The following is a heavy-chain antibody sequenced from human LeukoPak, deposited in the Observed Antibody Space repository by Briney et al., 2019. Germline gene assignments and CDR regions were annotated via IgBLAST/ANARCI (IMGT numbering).Heavy chain of an antibody. CDR2: ISGSGGST. CDR3: AKDQSSITLVRGVHNWFDP. J-gene: IGHJ5*02. D-gene: IGHD3-10*01. Sequence: GGSLRLSCAASGFTFDDYGMSWVRQAPGKGLEWVSAISGSGGSTYYADSVKGRFTISRDNSKNTLYLQMNSLRAEDTAVYYCAKDQSSITLVRGVHNWFDPWGQGTLVTVSS. V-gene: IGHV3-23*01. CDR1: GFTFDDYG.